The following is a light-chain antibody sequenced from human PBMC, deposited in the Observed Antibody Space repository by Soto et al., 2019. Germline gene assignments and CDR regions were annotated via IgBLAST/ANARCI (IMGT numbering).Light chain of an antibody. CDR1: QSLLYSSNNKNY. Sequence: DIVMTQSPDSLAVSLGERATINCKSSQSLLYSSNNKNYLAWYQQKPGQPPKLLIYWASTRESGVPDRFSGSGSGTDFTLTITSLQAEDVAVYYCQQYYDTLITFGQGTRLEIK. J-gene: IGKJ5*01. CDR3: QQYYDTLIT. CDR2: WAS. V-gene: IGKV4-1*01.